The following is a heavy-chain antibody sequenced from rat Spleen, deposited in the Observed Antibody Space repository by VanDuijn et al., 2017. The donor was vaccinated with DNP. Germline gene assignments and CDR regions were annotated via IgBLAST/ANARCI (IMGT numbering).Heavy chain of an antibody. D-gene: IGHD1-7*01. V-gene: IGHV5-31*01. CDR1: GFTFNDYW. CDR2: ITSSGGGT. Sequence: EVQLVESGGDLVQPGGSLKLSCVASGFTFNDYWMTWIRQAPGKGLEWVTSITSSGGGTFYSDSVRGRFTISRDYARSTLYLQMDSLRSEDTATYYCATSSYFGYDYGFAYWGQGTLVTVSS. J-gene: IGHJ3*01. CDR3: ATSSYFGYDYGFAY.